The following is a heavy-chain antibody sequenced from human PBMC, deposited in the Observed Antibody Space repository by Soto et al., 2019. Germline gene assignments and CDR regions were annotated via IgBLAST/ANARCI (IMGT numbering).Heavy chain of an antibody. CDR3: TSLYGDPPPEYFQH. V-gene: IGHV3-73*01. Sequence: GLEWGRRIRSKANSYATAYAASVKGRFTISRDDSKNTAYLQMNSLKTEDTAVYYCTSLYGDPPPEYFQHWGQGTLVTVSS. D-gene: IGHD4-17*01. CDR2: IRSKANSYAT. J-gene: IGHJ1*01.